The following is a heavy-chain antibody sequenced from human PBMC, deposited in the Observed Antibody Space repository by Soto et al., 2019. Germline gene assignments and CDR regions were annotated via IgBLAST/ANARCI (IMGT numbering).Heavy chain of an antibody. CDR1: GFTFSSYG. J-gene: IGHJ4*02. Sequence: QVQLVESGGGVVQPGRSLRLSCAASGFTFSSYGMHWVRQAPGKGLEWVAVISYDGSNKYYADSVKGRFTISRDNSKNTLYLQTNSLRAEDTAVYYCAKDSGADYWGQGTLVTVSS. D-gene: IGHD1-26*01. CDR3: AKDSGADY. V-gene: IGHV3-30*18. CDR2: ISYDGSNK.